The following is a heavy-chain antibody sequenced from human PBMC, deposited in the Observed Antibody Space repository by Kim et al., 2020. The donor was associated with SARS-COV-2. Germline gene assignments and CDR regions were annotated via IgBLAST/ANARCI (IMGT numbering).Heavy chain of an antibody. CDR3: AIGFASGVRGFPFDY. Sequence: ASVKVSCKASGYTFTSYAMNWVRQAPGQGLEWMGWINTNTGNPTYAQGFTGRFVFSLDTSVSTAYLQISSLKAEDTAVYYCAIGFASGVRGFPFDYWGQGTLVTVSS. CDR1: GYTFTSYA. CDR2: INTNTGNP. D-gene: IGHD3-10*01. J-gene: IGHJ4*02. V-gene: IGHV7-4-1*02.